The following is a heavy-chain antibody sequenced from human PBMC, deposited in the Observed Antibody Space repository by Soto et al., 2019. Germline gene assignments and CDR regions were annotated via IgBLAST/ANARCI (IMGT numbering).Heavy chain of an antibody. V-gene: IGHV3-23*01. CDR1: GFTFSSYA. Sequence: GGSLRLSCAASGFTFSSYAMSWVRQAPGKGLEWVSAISGSGGSTYYADSVKGRFTISRDNSKNTLYLQMNSLRAEDTAVYYCAKDPRRTAAVQLERLYVNWFDSWGQGTLVTVSS. CDR3: AKDPRRTAAVQLERLYVNWFDS. D-gene: IGHD1-1*01. CDR2: ISGSGGST. J-gene: IGHJ5*01.